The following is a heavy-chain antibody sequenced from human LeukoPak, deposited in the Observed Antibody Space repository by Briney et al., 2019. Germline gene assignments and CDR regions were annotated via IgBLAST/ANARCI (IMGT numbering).Heavy chain of an antibody. CDR2: FNPSGGGT. CDR3: ARGGLSSSSFGVGDSDP. J-gene: IGHJ5*02. CDR1: GYTLANYH. D-gene: IGHD2-2*01. Sequence: ASVKVSCKASGYTLANYHMHWVRQAPGQGLEWVGTFNPSGGGTSFAQKFQGRVTMTRDTSTSTVYMELSSLRSEDTAVYYCARGGLSSSSFGVGDSDPWGQGTLVTVSS. V-gene: IGHV1-46*01.